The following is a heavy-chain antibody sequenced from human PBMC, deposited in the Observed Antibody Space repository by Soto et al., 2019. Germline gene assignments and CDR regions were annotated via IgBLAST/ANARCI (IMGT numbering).Heavy chain of an antibody. D-gene: IGHD1-26*01. CDR2: INPKSGGT. CDR3: ARNLAKGGGSAGFDY. J-gene: IGHJ4*02. V-gene: IGHV1-2*06. Sequence: ASVKVSCKASGYTFTDYCMHWLRKAPGQGLEWMGRINPKSGGTMYPQKFQGRVTMTWDTSISTAYMALTRLRSDDTAVYYCARNLAKGGGSAGFDYWGQGSLVTVS. CDR1: GYTFTDYC.